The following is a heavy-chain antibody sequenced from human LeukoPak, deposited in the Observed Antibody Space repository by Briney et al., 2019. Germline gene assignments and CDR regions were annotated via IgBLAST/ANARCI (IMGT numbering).Heavy chain of an antibody. J-gene: IGHJ3*02. CDR1: GFTFSSYG. Sequence: PGGSLRLSCAASGFTFSSYGMDWVRQAPGKGLEWVAFIRYDGNNKDYADSVKGRFTISRDISKNTLYLQMNSQRVEDTAVYYCAKGYGDLVAFDIWGQGTMVTVSS. CDR2: IRYDGNNK. CDR3: AKGYGDLVAFDI. V-gene: IGHV3-30*02. D-gene: IGHD4-17*01.